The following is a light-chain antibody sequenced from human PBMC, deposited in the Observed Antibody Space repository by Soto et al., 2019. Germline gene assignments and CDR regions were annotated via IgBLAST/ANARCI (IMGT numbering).Light chain of an antibody. CDR1: QSVSGF. V-gene: IGKV3-20*01. Sequence: EIVLTQSPATLSVSPGERATLSCRASQSVSGFLAWFQQKPGQAPRLLIYDASNRASGMPERFSGSGSGTDFTLTIARLEPEDFAVYYCQEYDGAPITFGLGTRLEIK. CDR2: DAS. CDR3: QEYDGAPIT. J-gene: IGKJ5*01.